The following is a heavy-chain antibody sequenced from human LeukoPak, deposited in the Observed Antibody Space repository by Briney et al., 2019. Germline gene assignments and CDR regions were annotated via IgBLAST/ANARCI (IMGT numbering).Heavy chain of an antibody. CDR1: GFTFSDYW. Sequence: PGGSLRLSCAASGFTFSDYWMHWVRQDPGKGLVWLSRISKEGDNAVYADSAKGRFTMSRDNAKKTVYLQLTTLRPEDTAVYYCARGGYSGSYYRFSWGQGTLVTVSS. CDR2: ISKEGDNA. D-gene: IGHD3-22*01. CDR3: ARGGYSGSYYRFS. V-gene: IGHV3-74*01. J-gene: IGHJ4*02.